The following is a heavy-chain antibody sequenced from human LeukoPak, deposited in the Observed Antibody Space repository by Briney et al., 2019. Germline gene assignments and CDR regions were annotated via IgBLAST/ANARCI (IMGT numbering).Heavy chain of an antibody. J-gene: IGHJ4*02. V-gene: IGHV3-30*02. D-gene: IGHD1-26*01. CDR2: IRYDGSNI. CDR1: GFTFSNYG. CDR3: ARRGATWDY. Sequence: GGSLRLSCAASGFTFSNYGMHWVRQAPGNRLEWVAFIRYDGSNIYYADSVKGRFTISRDNAKNSLYLQMNSLRAEDTAVYYCARRGATWDYWGQGTLVTVSS.